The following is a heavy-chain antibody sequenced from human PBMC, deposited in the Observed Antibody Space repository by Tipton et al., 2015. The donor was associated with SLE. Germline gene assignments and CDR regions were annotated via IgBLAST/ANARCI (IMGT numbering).Heavy chain of an antibody. V-gene: IGHV3-23*01. Sequence: SLRLSCAASGFTFNTYAMNWVRQAPGKGLEWVSEISYSGDATYYADSVKGRFTISRDNSKNTLYLQMNSLRAEDTAVYYCARAWLSRQPFDYWGQGTLVTVSS. D-gene: IGHD3-16*02. CDR3: ARAWLSRQPFDY. CDR2: ISYSGDAT. J-gene: IGHJ4*02. CDR1: GFTFNTYA.